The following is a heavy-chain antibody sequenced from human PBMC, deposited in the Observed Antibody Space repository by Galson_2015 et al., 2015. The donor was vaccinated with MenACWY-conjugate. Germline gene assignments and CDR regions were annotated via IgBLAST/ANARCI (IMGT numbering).Heavy chain of an antibody. D-gene: IGHD6-13*01. CDR1: GFTFSSYW. Sequence: SLRLSCAASGFTFSSYWMSWVRQAPGKGLEWVANIKQDGSEKYYVDSVKGRFTISRDNAKNSLYLQMNSLRAEDTAVYCCARLRWYVRDMDVWGKGTTVTVSS. J-gene: IGHJ6*03. CDR2: IKQDGSEK. V-gene: IGHV3-7*03. CDR3: ARLRWYVRDMDV.